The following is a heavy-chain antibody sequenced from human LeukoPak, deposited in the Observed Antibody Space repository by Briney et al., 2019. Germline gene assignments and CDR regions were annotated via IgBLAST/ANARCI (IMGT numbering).Heavy chain of an antibody. J-gene: IGHJ4*02. Sequence: ASVKVSCKASGYTFTSYYMHWVRQAPGQGLEWMGIINPSGGSTSYAQKFQGRVTMTRDTSTSTVHMELSSLRSEDTAVYYCARDLSRGGSGSYGGVDYWGQGTLVTVSS. CDR2: INPSGGST. V-gene: IGHV1-46*01. CDR1: GYTFTSYY. CDR3: ARDLSRGGSGSYGGVDY. D-gene: IGHD3-10*01.